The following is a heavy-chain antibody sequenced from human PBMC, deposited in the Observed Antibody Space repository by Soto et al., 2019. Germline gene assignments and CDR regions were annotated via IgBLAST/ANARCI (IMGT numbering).Heavy chain of an antibody. V-gene: IGHV5-10-1*01. Sequence: GASLKISCKVSGHNFGTYWITWVRQVPGKGLEWMGRIDPRDSYVNYSPSFRGHVTLSVDKSTNTASLQWNTLKASDTAIYYCARQGSAVWPLDIWGQGTMVTVSS. CDR3: ARQGSAVWPLDI. D-gene: IGHD2-21*01. CDR2: IDPRDSYV. CDR1: GHNFGTYW. J-gene: IGHJ3*02.